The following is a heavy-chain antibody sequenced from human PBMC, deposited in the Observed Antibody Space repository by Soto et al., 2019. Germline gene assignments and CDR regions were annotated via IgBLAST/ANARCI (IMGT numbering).Heavy chain of an antibody. D-gene: IGHD4-17*01. J-gene: IGHJ4*02. Sequence: GSLRLSCEASGFTFNTYAMTWVRQAPGKGLEWVSSVRDSGTNTYYADSVKGRFTISRDNSKNTVYLQMNSLRGNDTALYYCARSRRTYGDYYDLWGQGTVVTVS. CDR1: GFTFNTYA. V-gene: IGHV3-23*01. CDR2: VRDSGTNT. CDR3: ARSRRTYGDYYDL.